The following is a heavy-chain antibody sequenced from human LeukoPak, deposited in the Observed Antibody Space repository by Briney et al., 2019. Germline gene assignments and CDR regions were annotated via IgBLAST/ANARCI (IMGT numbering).Heavy chain of an antibody. J-gene: IGHJ4*02. V-gene: IGHV3-21*01. CDR1: GFTFSSYS. CDR2: ISSSSSYI. D-gene: IGHD6-6*01. Sequence: GGSLRLSCAASGFTFSSYSMNWVRQAPGKGLEGVSSISSSSSYIYYADSVKGRFTISRDNAKNSLYLQMNSLRAEDTAVYYCASYYDSSSSDLFDYWGQGTLVTVSS. CDR3: ASYYDSSSSDLFDY.